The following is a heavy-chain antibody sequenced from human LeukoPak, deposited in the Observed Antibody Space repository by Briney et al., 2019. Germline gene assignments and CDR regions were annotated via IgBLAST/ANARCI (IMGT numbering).Heavy chain of an antibody. J-gene: IGHJ4*02. V-gene: IGHV3-23*01. CDR1: GFTFTNYA. CDR3: AKHSYDSRGYRFDY. Sequence: GGSLRLSCAASGFTFTNYAMSWVRQAPGKGLEWVSAITGSGGSTYYADSVKGRFTISRDNSKNTLYLQMNSLRAEDTAVYYCAKHSYDSRGYRFDYWGQGTLVTVSS. CDR2: ITGSGGST. D-gene: IGHD3-22*01.